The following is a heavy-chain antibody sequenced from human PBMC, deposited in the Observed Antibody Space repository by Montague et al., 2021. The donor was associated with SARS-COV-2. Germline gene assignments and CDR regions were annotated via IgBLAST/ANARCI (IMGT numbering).Heavy chain of an antibody. CDR3: ARGPRFNMIVGVFSDLWFDP. J-gene: IGHJ5*02. CDR1: GGSFSGYY. D-gene: IGHD3-22*01. V-gene: IGHV4-34*01. Sequence: SETLSLTCAVYGGSFSGYYWSWIRQHPGKGLEWIGEINHSGSTNYNPSLKSRVTISIDTTKNQFSLKMSSVTAADTAVYYCARGPRFNMIVGVFSDLWFDPWGHGTLVTVSS. CDR2: INHSGST.